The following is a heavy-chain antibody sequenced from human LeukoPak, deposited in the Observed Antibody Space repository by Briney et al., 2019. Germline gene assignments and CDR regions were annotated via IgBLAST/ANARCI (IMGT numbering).Heavy chain of an antibody. V-gene: IGHV3-48*01. D-gene: IGHD2-15*01. CDR1: GFTFSSYS. CDR2: ISTRSNKI. J-gene: IGHJ4*02. CDR3: AKGSPLSVYYFDY. Sequence: PGGSLRLSCAASGFTFSSYSMNWVRQAPGKGLEWVSHISTRSNKIYYADSVKGRFTISRDNSKNTLYLQMNSLRAEDTAVYYCAKGSPLSVYYFDYWGPGTLVTVSS.